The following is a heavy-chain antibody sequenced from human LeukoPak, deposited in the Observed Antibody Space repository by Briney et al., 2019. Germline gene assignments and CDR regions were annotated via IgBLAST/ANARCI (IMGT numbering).Heavy chain of an antibody. D-gene: IGHD2-21*01. CDR3: ARTELCGGDCYPPYWYFDL. Sequence: ASVKVSCKASGYTFTSYGISWVRQAPGQGLEWMGWISAYNGNTNYAQKLQGRVTMTTDTSTSTAYMELRSLRSDDTAVYYCARTELCGGDCYPPYWYFDLWGRGTLVTVSS. CDR2: ISAYNGNT. V-gene: IGHV1-18*01. CDR1: GYTFTSYG. J-gene: IGHJ2*01.